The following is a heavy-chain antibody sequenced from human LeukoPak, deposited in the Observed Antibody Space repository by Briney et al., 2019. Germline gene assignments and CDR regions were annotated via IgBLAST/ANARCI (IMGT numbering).Heavy chain of an antibody. V-gene: IGHV3-30*02. J-gene: IGHJ4*02. CDR1: GFTFSSYG. Sequence: PGGSLRLSCAASGFTFSSYGMHWVRQAPGKGLEWVAFIRYDGSNKRYADSVKGRFTISRDNSKNTLYLQMNSLRAEDTAVYYCAKDLVRFGEVVGGGPDYWGQGTLVTVSS. CDR2: IRYDGSNK. CDR3: AKDLVRFGEVVGGGPDY. D-gene: IGHD3-10*01.